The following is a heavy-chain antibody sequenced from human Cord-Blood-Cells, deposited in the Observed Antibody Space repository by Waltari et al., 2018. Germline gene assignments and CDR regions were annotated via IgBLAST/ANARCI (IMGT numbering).Heavy chain of an antibody. CDR3: ARAPGEGAFDI. D-gene: IGHD7-27*01. V-gene: IGHV1-2*02. CDR1: GYTFTVHY. Sequence: QVQLVQSGAEVKKPGASVTVSSKASGYTFTVHYMPWVRQAPGQGLEWMGWINPNSGGTNYAQKFQGRVTMTRDTSISTAYMELSRLRSDDTAVYYCARAPGEGAFDIWGQGTMVTVSS. J-gene: IGHJ3*02. CDR2: INPNSGGT.